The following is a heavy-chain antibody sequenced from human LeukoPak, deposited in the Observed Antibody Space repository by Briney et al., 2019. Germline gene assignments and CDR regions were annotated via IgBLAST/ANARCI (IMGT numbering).Heavy chain of an antibody. J-gene: IGHJ4*02. Sequence: PSETLSLTCTVSGGSISSSSYYWGWIRQPPGKGLEWIGSIHYSGSTYYNPSLKSRVTISVDTSKNQFSLKLSSVTAADTAVYYCAREPLWFGEFHSPYYFDYWGQGTLVTVSS. V-gene: IGHV4-39*07. CDR3: AREPLWFGEFHSPYYFDY. D-gene: IGHD3-10*01. CDR1: GGSISSSSYY. CDR2: IHYSGST.